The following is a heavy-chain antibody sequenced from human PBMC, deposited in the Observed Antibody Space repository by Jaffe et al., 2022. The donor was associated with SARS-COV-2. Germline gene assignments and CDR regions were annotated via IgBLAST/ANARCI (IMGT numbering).Heavy chain of an antibody. J-gene: IGHJ6*02. CDR3: ARYYYDSSGYFVDYYYYGMDV. D-gene: IGHD3-22*01. V-gene: IGHV1-8*01. CDR1: GYTFTSYD. Sequence: QVQLVQSGAEVKKPGASVKVSCKASGYTFTSYDINWVRQATGQGLEWMGWMNPNSGNTGYAQKFQGRVTMTRNTSISTAYMELSSLRSEDTAVYYCARYYYDSSGYFVDYYYYGMDVWGQGTTVTVSS. CDR2: MNPNSGNT.